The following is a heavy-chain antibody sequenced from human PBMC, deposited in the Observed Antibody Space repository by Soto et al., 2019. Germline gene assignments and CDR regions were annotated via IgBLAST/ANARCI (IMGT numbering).Heavy chain of an antibody. Sequence: ASVKVSCKASGGTFISYTISWVRQAPGQGLEWMGRIIPILGIANYAQKFQGRVRLTTDKSTGTAYMELSSLRSEDTAVYYCARERESGGYSSIGVDYWGQGTLVTVSS. D-gene: IGHD6-13*01. CDR1: GGTFISYT. J-gene: IGHJ4*02. CDR3: ARERESGGYSSIGVDY. CDR2: IIPILGIA. V-gene: IGHV1-69*04.